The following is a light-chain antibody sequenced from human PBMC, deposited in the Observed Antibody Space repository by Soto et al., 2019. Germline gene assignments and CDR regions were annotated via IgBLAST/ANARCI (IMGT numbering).Light chain of an antibody. CDR3: SSYTSSSTL. Sequence: QSALTQAASVSGSPGQSITISCTGTSSDVGAYDYVTWYQQHPGKAPKVMIYEVSDRPSGISSRFSGSKSGNTASLTISGLQTEDEADYYCSSYTSSSTLFGTGTKLTVL. CDR1: SSDVGAYDY. J-gene: IGLJ1*01. V-gene: IGLV2-14*01. CDR2: EVS.